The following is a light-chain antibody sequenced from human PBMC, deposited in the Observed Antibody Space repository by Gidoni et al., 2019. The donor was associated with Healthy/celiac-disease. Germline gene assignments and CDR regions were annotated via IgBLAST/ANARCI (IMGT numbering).Light chain of an antibody. Sequence: IQMTQSPSSLSAYVGDRVTITCRASQSISSYLNWYQQKPGKAPKLLIYAASSLQSGVPSRFSGSGSGTDFTLTISSLQPEDFATYYCQQSYSTPLTFGGGTKVEIK. CDR2: AAS. V-gene: IGKV1-39*01. J-gene: IGKJ4*01. CDR1: QSISSY. CDR3: QQSYSTPLT.